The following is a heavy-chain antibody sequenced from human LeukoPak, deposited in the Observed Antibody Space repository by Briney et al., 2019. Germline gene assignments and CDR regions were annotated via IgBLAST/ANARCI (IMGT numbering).Heavy chain of an antibody. V-gene: IGHV4-59*12. CDR3: ARDLMRGNEGFDY. CDR2: IYYSGST. Sequence: SSETLSLTCTVSGGSISSYYWSWIRQPPGKGLEWIGYIYYSGSTNYSPSLKSRVTISVDTSKNQFSLKLSSVTAADTAVYYCARDLMRGNEGFDYWGQGTLVPVSS. CDR1: GGSISSYY. J-gene: IGHJ4*02. D-gene: IGHD2-8*01.